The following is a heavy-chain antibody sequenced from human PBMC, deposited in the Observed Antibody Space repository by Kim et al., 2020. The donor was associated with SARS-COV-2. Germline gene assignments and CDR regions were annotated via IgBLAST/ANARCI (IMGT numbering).Heavy chain of an antibody. Sequence: GGSLRLPCAASGFYFSTFGMTWVRQAPGKGLEWVSVITGSGDSTSYADAVQGRFTISRDNSKNTLYMQMISLRTEDTVLYYCATDRLSGSLRNTFDCWGQGTLVTVSS. CDR2: ITGSGDST. D-gene: IGHD3-10*01. CDR1: GFYFSTFG. V-gene: IGHV3-23*01. CDR3: ATDRLSGSLRNTFDC. J-gene: IGHJ4*02.